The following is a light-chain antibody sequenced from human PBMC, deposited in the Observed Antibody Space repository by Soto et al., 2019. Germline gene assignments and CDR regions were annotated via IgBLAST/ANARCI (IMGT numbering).Light chain of an antibody. CDR1: QSISYY. Sequence: DVQMTQSPSSLSASVGDRVTITCRASQSISYYLNSYQQKPGKAPNLLIYAASSLHSGVPSRFSGSGSGTDFTFTSISLQPQDVATYYCQQYDNLPVTFGGGTKVEIK. CDR2: AAS. J-gene: IGKJ4*01. V-gene: IGKV1-33*01. CDR3: QQYDNLPVT.